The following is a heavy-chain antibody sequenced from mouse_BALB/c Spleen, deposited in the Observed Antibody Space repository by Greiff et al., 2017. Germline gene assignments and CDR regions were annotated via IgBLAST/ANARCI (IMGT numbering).Heavy chain of an antibody. Sequence: EVQLQESGPGLVKPSQSLSLTCTVTGYSITSDYAWNWIRQFPGNKLEWMGYISYSGSTSYNPSLKSRISITRDTSKNQFFLQLNSVTTEDTATYYCARYDYHFDYWGQGTTLTVSS. D-gene: IGHD2-4*01. J-gene: IGHJ2*01. CDR1: GYSITSDYA. CDR3: ARYDYHFDY. CDR2: ISYSGST. V-gene: IGHV3-2*02.